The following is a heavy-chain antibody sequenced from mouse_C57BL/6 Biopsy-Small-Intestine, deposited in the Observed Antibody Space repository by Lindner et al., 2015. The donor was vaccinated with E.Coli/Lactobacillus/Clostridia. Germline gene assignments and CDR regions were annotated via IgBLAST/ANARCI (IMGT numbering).Heavy chain of an antibody. J-gene: IGHJ2*01. CDR3: ARSDFDY. CDR1: GYSFTGYF. Sequence: VQLQESGPELVKPGDSVKISCKASGYSFTGYFMSWVMQSHGKSLEWIGRINPYNGDTFYNQKFKGKATLTVDKSSSTAHMEFRSLTSEDSAVYYCARSDFDYWGQGTTLTVSS. V-gene: IGHV1-20*01. CDR2: INPYNGDT.